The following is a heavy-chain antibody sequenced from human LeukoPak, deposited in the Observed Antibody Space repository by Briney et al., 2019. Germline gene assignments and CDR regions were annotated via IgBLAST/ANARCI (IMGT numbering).Heavy chain of an antibody. CDR2: ISYDGSNK. CDR3: AKEGGYYDILSSPYYFDY. J-gene: IGHJ4*02. CDR1: GFTFSSYG. D-gene: IGHD3-9*01. Sequence: PGRALRLSCVASGFTFSSYGMHWVRQAPGKGLEWVAVISYDGSNKYYADSVKGRFTISRDNSTNTLYLQMNSLRAEDTAVYYCAKEGGYYDILSSPYYFDYWGQGTLVTVSS. V-gene: IGHV3-30*18.